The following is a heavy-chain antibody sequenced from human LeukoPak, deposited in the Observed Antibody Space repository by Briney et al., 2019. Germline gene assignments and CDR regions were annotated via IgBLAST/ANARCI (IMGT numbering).Heavy chain of an antibody. CDR1: GGSISSYY. CDR3: ARQGGGFWYFDL. CDR2: IYYSGST. D-gene: IGHD6-25*01. V-gene: IGHV4-59*08. J-gene: IGHJ2*01. Sequence: SETLSLTCTVSGGSISSYYWSWIRQPPGKGLEWLGYIYYSGSTNYNPSLKSRVTISVDTSKNHFSLKLSSVTAADTAVYYCARQGGGFWYFDLWGRGTLVTVSS.